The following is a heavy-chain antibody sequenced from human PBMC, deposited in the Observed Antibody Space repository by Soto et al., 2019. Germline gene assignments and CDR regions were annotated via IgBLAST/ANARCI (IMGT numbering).Heavy chain of an antibody. D-gene: IGHD6-19*01. CDR3: ASPSIAVAVWGDYYYYGMDV. CDR1: GGSISSSSYY. J-gene: IGHJ6*02. CDR2: IYYSGST. V-gene: IGHV4-39*01. Sequence: SSETLSLTCTVSGGSISSSSYYWGWIRQPPGKGLEWIGSIYYSGSTYYNPSLKSRVTISVDTSKNQFSLKLSSVTAADTAVYYCASPSIAVAVWGDYYYYGMDVWGQGTTVTVSS.